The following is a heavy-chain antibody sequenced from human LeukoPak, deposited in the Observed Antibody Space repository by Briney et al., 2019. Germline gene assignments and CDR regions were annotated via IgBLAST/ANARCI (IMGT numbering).Heavy chain of an antibody. D-gene: IGHD3-10*01. CDR1: GFTFSSYW. CDR2: IKQDGSEK. J-gene: IGHJ4*02. CDR3: ARDSVQVRGVVYYFDY. Sequence: QTGGSLRLSCAASGFTFSSYWMSWVRQAPGKGLEWVANIKQDGSEKYYVDSVKGRFTISRDNAKNSLYLQMNSLRAEDTAVYYCARDSVQVRGVVYYFDYWGQGTLVTVSS. V-gene: IGHV3-7*01.